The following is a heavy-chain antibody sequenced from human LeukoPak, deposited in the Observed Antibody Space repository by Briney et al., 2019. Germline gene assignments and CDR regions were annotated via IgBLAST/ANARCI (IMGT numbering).Heavy chain of an antibody. CDR1: GGTFSSYA. D-gene: IGHD4-17*01. CDR3: ARVGYGDRYYYYGMDV. J-gene: IGHJ6*02. V-gene: IGHV1-69*01. Sequence: ASVKVSCKASGGTFSSYAISWVRQAPGQGLEWMGGIIPIFGTANYAQKFQGRVTITADESTSTAYMELSSLRSEDTAVHYCARVGYGDRYYYYGMDVWGQGTTVTVSS. CDR2: IIPIFGTA.